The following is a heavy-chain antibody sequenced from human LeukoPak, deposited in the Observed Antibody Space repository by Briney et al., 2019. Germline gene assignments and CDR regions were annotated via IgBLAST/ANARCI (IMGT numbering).Heavy chain of an antibody. D-gene: IGHD3-10*01. CDR1: GYSISSGYY. J-gene: IGHJ4*02. CDR3: ARDRSYYGSGSLDY. CDR2: IYHSGST. Sequence: SETLSLTCTVSGYSISSGYYWDWIRQPPGKGLEWIGSIYHSGSTYYNPSLKSRVTISVDTSKNQFSLKLSSVTAADTAVYYCARDRSYYGSGSLDYWAREPWSPSPQ. V-gene: IGHV4-38-2*02.